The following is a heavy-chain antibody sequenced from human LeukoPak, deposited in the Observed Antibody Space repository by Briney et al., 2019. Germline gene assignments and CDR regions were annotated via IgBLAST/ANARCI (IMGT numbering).Heavy chain of an antibody. D-gene: IGHD3-16*01. Sequence: GSLRLSCAASGFTFSSYSMNWVRQAPGKGLEWVSSISSSSSYIYYADSVKGRFTISRDNAKNSLYLQMNSLRAEDTAVYYCARDRGAYLGGFDYWGQGTLVTVSS. V-gene: IGHV3-21*04. J-gene: IGHJ4*02. CDR2: ISSSSSYI. CDR1: GFTFSSYS. CDR3: ARDRGAYLGGFDY.